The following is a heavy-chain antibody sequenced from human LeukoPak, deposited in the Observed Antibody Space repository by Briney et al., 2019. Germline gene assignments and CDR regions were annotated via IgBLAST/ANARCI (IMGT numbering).Heavy chain of an antibody. CDR1: EYTFIGYY. V-gene: IGHV1-2*02. D-gene: IGHD6-6*01. J-gene: IGHJ4*02. CDR3: ARVSTGGYSSSAY. CDR2: INPNSGGT. Sequence: VASVKVSFKASEYTFIGYYIHWVRQAPGQGLECMGWINPNSGGTNYAPKFQGRVTMTRDTSISTAYMELSRLRSDDTAVYYCARVSTGGYSSSAYWGQGTLVTVSS.